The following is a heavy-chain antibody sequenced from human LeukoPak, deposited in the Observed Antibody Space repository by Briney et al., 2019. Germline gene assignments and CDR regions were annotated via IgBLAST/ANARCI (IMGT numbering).Heavy chain of an antibody. CDR1: GFTFSSYW. D-gene: IGHD6-25*01. CDR3: ARRLPNYYYYGMDV. J-gene: IGHJ6*02. V-gene: IGHV3-7*01. CDR2: IKQDGSEK. Sequence: GGSLRLSCAASGFTFSSYWMSWVRQAPGKGLEWVANIKQDGSEKYYVDSVKGRFTISRDNAKNSLYLQMNSLRAEDTAVYYCARRLPNYYYYGMDVRGQGTTVTVSS.